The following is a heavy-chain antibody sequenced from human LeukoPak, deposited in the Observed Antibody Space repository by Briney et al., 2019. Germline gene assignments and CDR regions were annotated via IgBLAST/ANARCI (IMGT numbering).Heavy chain of an antibody. J-gene: IGHJ4*02. D-gene: IGHD6-13*01. Sequence: GESLKISCKGSGYSFTSYWISWVRQMPGKGLEWMGRIDPSDSYTNYSPSFQGHVTISADKSISTAYLQWSSLKASDTAMYYCARKDGYSSSEYYFDYWGQGTLVTVSS. CDR1: GYSFTSYW. V-gene: IGHV5-10-1*01. CDR3: ARKDGYSSSEYYFDY. CDR2: IDPSDSYT.